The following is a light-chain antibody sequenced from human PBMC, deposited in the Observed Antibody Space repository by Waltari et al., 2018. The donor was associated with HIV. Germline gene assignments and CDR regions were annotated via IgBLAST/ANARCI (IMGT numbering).Light chain of an antibody. Sequence: QSALTQPASVSGSPGQSITISCTGTRSDIGDYDFVAWYQQHPGKAPKLMIYDVIQRPSGVSFRFSGSKSGNTASLTISGFQAEDEADYYCSSYSRTSTFVFGTGTKVTVL. CDR3: SSYSRTSTFV. CDR1: RSDIGDYDF. CDR2: DVI. V-gene: IGLV2-14*03. J-gene: IGLJ1*01.